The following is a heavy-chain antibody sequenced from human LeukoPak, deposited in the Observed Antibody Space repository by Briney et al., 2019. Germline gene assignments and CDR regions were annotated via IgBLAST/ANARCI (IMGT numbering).Heavy chain of an antibody. D-gene: IGHD6-19*01. CDR3: AKDRRQWLESADD. CDR1: GFTFSSYG. CDR2: ISYDGSNK. Sequence: GGSLRLSCAASGFTFSSYGMHWVRQAPGKGLEWVAVISYDGSNKYYADSVKGRFTISRDNSKNTLYLQMNSLRAEDTAVYYCAKDRRQWLESADDWGQGTLVTVSS. J-gene: IGHJ4*02. V-gene: IGHV3-30*18.